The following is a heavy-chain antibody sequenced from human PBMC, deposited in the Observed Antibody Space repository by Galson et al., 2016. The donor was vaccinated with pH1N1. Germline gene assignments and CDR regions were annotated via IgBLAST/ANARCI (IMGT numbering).Heavy chain of an antibody. CDR1: GFTFSTFA. J-gene: IGHJ4*02. V-gene: IGHV3-30-3*01. Sequence: SLRLSCAASGFTFSTFAMHWVRQAPGEGLEWVAVISSSGDNRFYADSVKGRSTISRDSSKNTLYLQMNNLRREDTAFYYCARVRSSGYNYAQHFVDWGQGTRVTVSS. CDR3: ARVRSSGYNYAQHFVD. D-gene: IGHD3-22*01. CDR2: ISSSGDNR.